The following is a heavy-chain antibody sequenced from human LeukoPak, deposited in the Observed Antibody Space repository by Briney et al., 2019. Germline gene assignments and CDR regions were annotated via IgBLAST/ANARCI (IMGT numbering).Heavy chain of an antibody. CDR3: ARLGKWIQLLEDL. J-gene: IGHJ5*02. CDR1: GFPFKDYW. V-gene: IGHV3-74*01. Sequence: GGSLRLSCAASGFPFKDYWMHWVRQAPGKGLEWVSLIRDESDTVYADSVKGRFTISRDDSKNTLYLQMNSLRAEDTAVYYCARLGKWIQLLEDLWGQGTLVTVSS. D-gene: IGHD5-18*01. CDR2: IRDESDT.